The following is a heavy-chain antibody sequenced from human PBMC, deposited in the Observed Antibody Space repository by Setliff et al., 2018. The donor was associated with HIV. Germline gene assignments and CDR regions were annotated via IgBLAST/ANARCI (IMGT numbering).Heavy chain of an antibody. CDR2: IIPIFGTA. V-gene: IGHV1-69*05. Sequence: SVKVSCKASGGTFSSYAISWVRQAPGQGLEWMGGIIPIFGTANYAQKFQGRVTITTDESTSTAYMELSSLRSEDTAVFYCARGGYSYGFGRHRAYFQYWGQGTQVTVSS. D-gene: IGHD5-18*01. CDR1: GGTFSSYA. CDR3: ARGGYSYGFGRHRAYFQY. J-gene: IGHJ1*01.